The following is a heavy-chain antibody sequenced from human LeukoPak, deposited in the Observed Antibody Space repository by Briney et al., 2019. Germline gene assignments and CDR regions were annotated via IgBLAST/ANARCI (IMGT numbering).Heavy chain of an antibody. CDR2: INTNTGNP. V-gene: IGHV7-4-1*02. Sequence: ASVKVSCKASGYTFTSYAMNWVRQAPGQGLEWMGWINTNTGNPTYAQGFTGRFVFSLDTSVSTAYLQISSLKAEDTAVYYCARAYCSGGSCPARRLYNWFDPWGQGTLVTVSS. CDR3: ARAYCSGGSCPARRLYNWFDP. D-gene: IGHD2-15*01. CDR1: GYTFTSYA. J-gene: IGHJ5*02.